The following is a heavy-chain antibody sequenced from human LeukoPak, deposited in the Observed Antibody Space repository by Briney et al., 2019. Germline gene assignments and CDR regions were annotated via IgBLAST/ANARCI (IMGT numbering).Heavy chain of an antibody. CDR2: VHYSGTT. D-gene: IGHD3-16*02. CDR1: DGSITNYD. J-gene: IGHJ3*02. CDR3: AISLSSNSIPNAFDI. V-gene: IGHV4-59*01. Sequence: SETLSLTCTVSDGSITNYDWSWVRQPPGKGLEFIGHVHYSGTTNYNPSLRSRVTISIDTSKKHFFLKLKSVTAADTAVYYCAISLSSNSIPNAFDIWGQGTMVTVSS.